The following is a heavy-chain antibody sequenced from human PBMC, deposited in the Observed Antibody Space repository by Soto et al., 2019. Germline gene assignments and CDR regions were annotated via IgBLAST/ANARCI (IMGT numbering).Heavy chain of an antibody. J-gene: IGHJ4*02. D-gene: IGHD3-22*01. CDR2: IWYDGSNK. V-gene: IGHV3-33*01. CDR1: GFTFSSYG. Sequence: GGSLRLSCAASGFTFSSYGMHWVRQAPGKGLEWVAVIWYDGSNKYYADPVKGRFTISRDNSKNTLYLQMNSLRAEDTAVYYCARDGDYYDSSGYSYFDYWGQGT. CDR3: ARDGDYYDSSGYSYFDY.